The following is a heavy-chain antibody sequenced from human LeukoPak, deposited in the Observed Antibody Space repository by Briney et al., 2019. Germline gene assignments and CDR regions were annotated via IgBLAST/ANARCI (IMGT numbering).Heavy chain of an antibody. V-gene: IGHV4-59*08. CDR3: ARGNPSSGDAFDI. D-gene: IGHD6-19*01. CDR2: IYYSGST. J-gene: IGHJ3*02. Sequence: PSETLSLTCTVSGGSISGYYCIWIRQPPGKGLEWVGYIYYSGSTSYNPSLRSRVTISVDTSKNQFSPKVSSVTASDTAVYYCARGNPSSGDAFDIWGRGTKVTVSS. CDR1: GGSISGYY.